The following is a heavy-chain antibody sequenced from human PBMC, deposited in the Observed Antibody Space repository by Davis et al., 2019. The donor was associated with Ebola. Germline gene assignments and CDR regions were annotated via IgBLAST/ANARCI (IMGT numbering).Heavy chain of an antibody. CDR1: GYTFTNYG. D-gene: IGHD4-11*01. J-gene: IGHJ4*02. CDR3: ARVGLTTISPLFDY. V-gene: IGHV1-18*04. Sequence: ASVKVSCKSSGYTFTNYGFSWVRQAPGQGLEWLGWISTYNGNTNYAQKVQDRVTMTTDTSTSTAFLELRSLRSDDTAVYYCARVGLTTISPLFDYWGQGTLVTVSS. CDR2: ISTYNGNT.